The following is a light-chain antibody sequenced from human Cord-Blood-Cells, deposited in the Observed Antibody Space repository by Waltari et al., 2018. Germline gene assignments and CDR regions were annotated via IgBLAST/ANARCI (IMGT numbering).Light chain of an antibody. CDR2: WAS. CDR1: QSVLYSSNNKNY. J-gene: IGKJ3*01. CDR3: QQYYSTPLT. Sequence: DIVMTQSPDSLAGSLGERATIHCKSSQSVLYSSNNKNYLAWYQQKPGQPPKLLIYWASTRESGVPDRFSGSGSGTDFTLTISSLQAEDVAVYYCQQYYSTPLTFGPGTKVDIK. V-gene: IGKV4-1*01.